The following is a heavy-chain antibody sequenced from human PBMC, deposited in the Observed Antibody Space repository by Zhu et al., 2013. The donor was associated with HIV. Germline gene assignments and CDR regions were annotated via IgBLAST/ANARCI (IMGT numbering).Heavy chain of an antibody. J-gene: IGHJ4*02. D-gene: IGHD6-6*01. CDR1: GYTFTGYY. Sequence: ASVKVSCTASGYTFTGYYINWVRQATGQGLEWMGWMNPNSGNTGYAQKFQGRVTITRNTSISTAYMELSSLRSEDTAVYYCARGIAARPTRGYFDYWGQGTLVTVSS. CDR2: MNPNSGNT. CDR3: ARGIAARPTRGYFDY. V-gene: IGHV1-8*03.